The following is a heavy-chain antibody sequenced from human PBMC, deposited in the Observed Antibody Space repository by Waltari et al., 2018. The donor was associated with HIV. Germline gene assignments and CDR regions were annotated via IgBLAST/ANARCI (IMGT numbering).Heavy chain of an antibody. CDR2: INAGNGNT. Sequence: QVQLVQSGAEVKKPGASVKVSCKASGYTFTSYAMHWVRQAPGQRVEWMGWINAGNGNTKYSPTFQGRVTITRDTSASTADMELSSLRSEDTAVCYWARVRSYGMDVWGQGTTVTVSS. J-gene: IGHJ6*02. V-gene: IGHV1-3*01. CDR1: GYTFTSYA. CDR3: ARVRSYGMDV.